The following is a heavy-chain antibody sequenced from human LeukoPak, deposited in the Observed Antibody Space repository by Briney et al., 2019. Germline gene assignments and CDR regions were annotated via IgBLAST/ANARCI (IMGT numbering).Heavy chain of an antibody. CDR1: GFTFSSYG. J-gene: IGHJ6*02. CDR3: AKDRAIAGTLYYYCGMDV. CDR2: ISYDGSNK. V-gene: IGHV3-30*18. D-gene: IGHD6-13*01. Sequence: GGSLRLSCAASGFTFSSYGMHWVRQAPGKGLEWVAVISYDGSNKYYADSVKGRFTISRDNSKNTLYLQMNSLRAEDTAVYYCAKDRAIAGTLYYYCGMDVWGQGTTVTVSS.